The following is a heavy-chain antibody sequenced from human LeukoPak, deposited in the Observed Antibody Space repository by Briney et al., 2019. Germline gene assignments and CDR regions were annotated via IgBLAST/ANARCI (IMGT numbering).Heavy chain of an antibody. CDR1: GFTFSSYA. V-gene: IGHV3-64*01. D-gene: IGHD1-26*01. CDR2: ISSNGGST. Sequence: GGSLRLSCAASGFTFSSYAMHWVRQAPGKGLEYVSAISSNGGSTYYANSVKGRFTTSRANSKNTLYLQMGSLRAEDMAVHYCARDYANSGSYYDSPFYCWGQGTQDSVSS. CDR3: ARDYANSGSYYDSPFYC. J-gene: IGHJ4*02.